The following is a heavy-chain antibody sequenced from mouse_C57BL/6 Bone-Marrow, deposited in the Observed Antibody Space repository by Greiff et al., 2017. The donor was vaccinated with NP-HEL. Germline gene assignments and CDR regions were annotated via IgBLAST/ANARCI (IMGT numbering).Heavy chain of an antibody. D-gene: IGHD1-1*01. V-gene: IGHV1-19*01. CDR1: GYTFTDYY. Sequence: VQLQQSGPVLVKPGASVKMSCKASGYTFTDYYMNWVKQSHGKSLEWIGVINPYNGGTSYNQKFKGKATLTVDKSSSTAYMELNSLTSEDSAVYYCARGGVLLRSYYFDYWGQGTTLTVSS. CDR2: INPYNGGT. J-gene: IGHJ2*01. CDR3: ARGGVLLRSYYFDY.